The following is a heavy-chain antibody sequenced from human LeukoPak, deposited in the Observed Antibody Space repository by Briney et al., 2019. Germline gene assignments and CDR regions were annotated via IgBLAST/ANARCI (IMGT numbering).Heavy chain of an antibody. V-gene: IGHV3-30*04. CDR1: GFTFSSYA. CDR2: ISYDGSNK. J-gene: IGHJ4*02. D-gene: IGHD1-26*01. Sequence: GGSLRLSCAASGFTFSSYAMHWVRQAPGKGLEWVAVISYDGSNKYNADSVKGRFTISRDNSKSTLYLQMNSLRAEDTAVYYCARDISSWELLAPVYWGQGTLVTVSS. CDR3: ARDISSWELLAPVY.